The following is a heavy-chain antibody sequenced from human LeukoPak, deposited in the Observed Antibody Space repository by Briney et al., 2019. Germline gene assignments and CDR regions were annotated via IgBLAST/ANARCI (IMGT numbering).Heavy chain of an antibody. J-gene: IGHJ3*02. CDR3: AKTQYGASRSDI. CDR2: ISPDGRIT. D-gene: IGHD4-11*01. CDR1: GFTFSSYW. Sequence: GGSLRLSCAASGFTFSSYWMHCVRQAPGKGLVWVSRISPDGRITTYADSVKGRVTISRDNAKNTLDLQMNSLRAEDTAVYYCAKTQYGASRSDIWGQGTMVTVSS. V-gene: IGHV3-74*01.